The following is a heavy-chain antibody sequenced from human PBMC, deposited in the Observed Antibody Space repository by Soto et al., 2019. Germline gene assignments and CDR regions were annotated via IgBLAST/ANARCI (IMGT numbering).Heavy chain of an antibody. Sequence: VASVKVSCKASGYTFTSYGISWVRQAPGQGLEWMGWISAYNGNTNYAQKLQGRVTMTTDTSTSTAYMELRSLRSDDTAVYYCARIMYYYDSSFPPAFDYWGQGTLVTVSS. CDR3: ARIMYYYDSSFPPAFDY. V-gene: IGHV1-18*01. J-gene: IGHJ4*02. CDR2: ISAYNGNT. CDR1: GYTFTSYG. D-gene: IGHD3-22*01.